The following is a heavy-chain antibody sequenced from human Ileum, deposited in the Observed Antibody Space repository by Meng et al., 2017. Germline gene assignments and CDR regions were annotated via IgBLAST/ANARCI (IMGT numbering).Heavy chain of an antibody. D-gene: IGHD1-26*01. CDR2: IHYSGST. J-gene: IGHJ4*02. CDR1: GDSFTDYY. CDR3: ARRIRGGSYLG. V-gene: IGHV4-34*01. Sequence: QLQLMQWGPGLLKPSETLSLTCNVYGDSFTDYYWNWIRQPPGKGLGWIGKIHYSGSTNYNPSLESRVTISEDTSQTHFSLRLSSVTAADTAVYYCARRIRGGSYLGWGQGTLVTVSS.